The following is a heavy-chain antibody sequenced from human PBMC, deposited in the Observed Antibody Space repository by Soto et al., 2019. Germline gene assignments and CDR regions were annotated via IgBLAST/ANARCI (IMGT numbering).Heavy chain of an antibody. CDR3: AGGHDAVVQAGRPENHDNYRMDV. CDR1: GFTFSSYA. J-gene: IGHJ6*02. D-gene: IGHD2-2*01. V-gene: IGHV3-30-3*01. Sequence: PGGSLRLSCAASGFTFSSYAMHWVRQAPGKGLEWVAVISYDGSNKYYADSVKGRFTISRDNSKNTLYLQMNSLRAEDTAVYYCAGGHDAVVQAGRPENHDNYRMDVWGQGTTVIV. CDR2: ISYDGSNK.